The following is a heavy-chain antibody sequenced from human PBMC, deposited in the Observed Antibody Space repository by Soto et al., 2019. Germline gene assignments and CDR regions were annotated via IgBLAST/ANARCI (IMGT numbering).Heavy chain of an antibody. CDR3: SRNGTYSSSLSRYSGMDV. J-gene: IGHJ6*02. V-gene: IGHV1-69*16. D-gene: IGHD1-26*01. CDR2: IVPMLGTP. Sequence: QVQLVQSGAEVKEPGSSVRVSCKASGGTFDNFIMNWVRQTPGQGLEWMGGIVPMLGTPTYAEKFTGRVTISPIGSTSTVYMEWTSLRSEDTSIYYCSRNGTYSSSLSRYSGMDVWGQGTTVTVSS. CDR1: GGTFDNFI.